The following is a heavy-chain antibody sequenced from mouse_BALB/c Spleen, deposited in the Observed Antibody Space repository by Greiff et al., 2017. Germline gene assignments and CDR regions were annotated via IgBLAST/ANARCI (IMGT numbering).Heavy chain of an antibody. V-gene: IGHV3-8*02. J-gene: IGHJ1*01. CDR3: ARYDYGSRYFDV. CDR2: ISYSGST. CDR1: GDSITSGY. Sequence: EVQLVESGPSLVKPSQTLSLTCSVTGDSITSGYWNWIRKFPGNKLEYMGYISYSGSTYYNPSLKSRISITRDTSKNQYYLQLNSVTTEDTATYYCARYDYGSRYFDVWGAGTTVTVSS. D-gene: IGHD1-1*01.